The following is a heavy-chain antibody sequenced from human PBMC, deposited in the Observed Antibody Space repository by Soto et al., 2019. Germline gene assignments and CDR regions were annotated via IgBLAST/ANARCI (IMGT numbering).Heavy chain of an antibody. CDR3: ASNLGCTNGVCYRRPFEY. J-gene: IGHJ4*02. Sequence: SVKVSCKASGGTFSKYAITWVRQAPGQGLEWMGRIIPILGIANYAQKFQGRVTITADKSTSTAYMELSSLRSEDTAVYYCASNLGCTNGVCYRRPFEYWGQGTLVTVSS. D-gene: IGHD2-8*01. V-gene: IGHV1-69*04. CDR2: IIPILGIA. CDR1: GGTFSKYA.